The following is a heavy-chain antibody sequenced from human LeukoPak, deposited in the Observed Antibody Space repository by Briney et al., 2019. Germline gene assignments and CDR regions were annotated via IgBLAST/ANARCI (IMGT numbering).Heavy chain of an antibody. CDR1: GYIFTSYW. V-gene: IGHV5-51*01. Sequence: GASLQISCEGSGYIFTSYWIGGGRPLRGKGQEGMGIIYPGDSDTRYSPSFQGQVTISADNSISTAYLQWSSLKASDTAMYYCARHGSGGSYYYYGMDVWGQGTTVTVSS. CDR3: ARHGSGGSYYYYGMDV. CDR2: IYPGDSDT. J-gene: IGHJ6*02. D-gene: IGHD1-26*01.